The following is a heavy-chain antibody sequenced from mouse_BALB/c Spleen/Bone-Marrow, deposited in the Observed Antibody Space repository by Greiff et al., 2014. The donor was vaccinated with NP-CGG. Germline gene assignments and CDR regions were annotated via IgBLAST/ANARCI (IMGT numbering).Heavy chain of an antibody. Sequence: EVQLQQSGAELVRPGALVRLSCKASGFNIKGYYIHWVKQRPEQGLEWIGWIDPENGNTIFDPKFQDKASMTADTSSNTAYLQLSSLTSEDTAVYYCTRLDYWGQGTTLTVSS. CDR3: TRLDY. CDR2: IDPENGNT. V-gene: IGHV14-1*02. J-gene: IGHJ2*01. CDR1: GFNIKGYY.